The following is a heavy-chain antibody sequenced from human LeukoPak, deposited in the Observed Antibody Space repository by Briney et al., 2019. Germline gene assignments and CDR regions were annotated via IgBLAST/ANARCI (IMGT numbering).Heavy chain of an antibody. V-gene: IGHV3-73*01. CDR2: IRSKANSYAT. CDR3: ASTPRYSGSYGSSFDY. Sequence: PGGSLRLSCAASGFTFSGSAMHWVRQASGKGLEWVGRIRSKANSYATAYAASVKGRFTISRDDSKNTAYLQMNSLKTEDTAVYYCASTPRYSGSYGSSFDYWGQGTLVTVSS. D-gene: IGHD1-26*01. J-gene: IGHJ4*02. CDR1: GFTFSGSA.